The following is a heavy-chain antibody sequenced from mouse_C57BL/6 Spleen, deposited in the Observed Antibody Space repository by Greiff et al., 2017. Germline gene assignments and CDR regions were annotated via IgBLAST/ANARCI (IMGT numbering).Heavy chain of an antibody. CDR2: IYPGSGNT. V-gene: IGHV1-66*01. Sequence: VQLQQSGPELVKPGASVKISCKASGYSFTSYYIHWVKQRPGQGLEWIGRIYPGSGNTKYNEKFKGKATMTVDTSSSTAYMQLSSLTSEDSAVYYCANDYDRAWFAYWGQGTLVTVSA. D-gene: IGHD2-4*01. J-gene: IGHJ3*01. CDR1: GYSFTSYY. CDR3: ANDYDRAWFAY.